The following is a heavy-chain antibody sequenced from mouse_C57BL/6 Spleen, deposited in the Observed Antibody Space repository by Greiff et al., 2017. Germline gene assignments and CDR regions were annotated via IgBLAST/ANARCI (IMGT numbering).Heavy chain of an antibody. Sequence: QVQLQQPGAELVRPGTSVKLSCKASGYTFTSYWMHWVKQRPGQGLEWIGVIDPSDSYTNYNQKFKGKATLTVDTSSSTAYMQLSSLTSEDSAVYYCARDSNYGPYYAMDYWGQGTSVTVSS. D-gene: IGHD2-5*01. CDR3: ARDSNYGPYYAMDY. J-gene: IGHJ4*01. V-gene: IGHV1-59*01. CDR1: GYTFTSYW. CDR2: IDPSDSYT.